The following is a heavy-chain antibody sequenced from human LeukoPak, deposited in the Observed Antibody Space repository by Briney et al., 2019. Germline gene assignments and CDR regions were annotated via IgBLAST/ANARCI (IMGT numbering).Heavy chain of an antibody. J-gene: IGHJ4*02. CDR2: IKSKTDGETT. CDR3: TVGPGAWLAFCGGDCYPGY. Sequence: GGSLRLSCAASGITFNNAWMTWVRQAPGKGLEWVGRIKSKTDGETTDYAAPVKGRFTISRDDSKNTLYLQMHSLKTEDTAVYYCTVGPGAWLAFCGGDCYPGYWGQGTLVTVSS. CDR1: GITFNNAW. D-gene: IGHD2-21*02. V-gene: IGHV3-15*01.